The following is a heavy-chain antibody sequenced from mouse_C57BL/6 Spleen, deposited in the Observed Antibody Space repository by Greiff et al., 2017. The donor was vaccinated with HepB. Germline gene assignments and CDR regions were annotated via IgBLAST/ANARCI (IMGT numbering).Heavy chain of an antibody. V-gene: IGHV1-80*01. J-gene: IGHJ4*01. CDR2: IYPGDGDT. Sequence: QVQLKQSGAELVKPGASVKISCKASGYAFSSYWMNWVKQRPGKGLEWIGQIYPGDGDTNYNGKFKGKATLTADKSSSTAYMQLSSLTSEDSAVYCCARGFRGNAMDYWGQGTSVTVSS. D-gene: IGHD3-3*01. CDR1: GYAFSSYW. CDR3: ARGFRGNAMDY.